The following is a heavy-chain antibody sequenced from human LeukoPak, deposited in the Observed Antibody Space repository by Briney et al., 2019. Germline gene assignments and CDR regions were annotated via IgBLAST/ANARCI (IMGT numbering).Heavy chain of an antibody. CDR1: GYTFTSYA. CDR3: ARESCSGGSCHYYFDY. CDR2: INAGNGNT. Sequence: ASVKVSCKDSGYTFTSYAMHWVRQAPGQRLEWMGWINAGNGNTKYSQKFQGRVTITRDTSASTAYMELSSLRSEDTAVYYCARESCSGGSCHYYFDYWGQGTLVTVSS. J-gene: IGHJ4*02. D-gene: IGHD2-15*01. V-gene: IGHV1-3*01.